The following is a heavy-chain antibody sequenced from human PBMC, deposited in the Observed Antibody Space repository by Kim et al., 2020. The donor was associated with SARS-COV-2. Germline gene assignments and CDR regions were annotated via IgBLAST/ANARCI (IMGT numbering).Heavy chain of an antibody. D-gene: IGHD2-15*01. J-gene: IGHJ3*02. V-gene: IGHV6-1*01. CDR2: TYYRSKWYN. Sequence: SQTLSLTCAISGDSVSSDSATWRWIRQSPSRGLEWLGRTYYRSKWYNDYAVSVKSRITINPDTSKNQFSLQLNSVTPEDTAVYYCARVAGGRRAFQIWGQGTMVTVSS. CDR1: GDSVSSDSAT. CDR3: ARVAGGRRAFQI.